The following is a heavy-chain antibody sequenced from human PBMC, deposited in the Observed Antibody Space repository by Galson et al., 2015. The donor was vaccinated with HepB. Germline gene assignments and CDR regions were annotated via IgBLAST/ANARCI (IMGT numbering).Heavy chain of an antibody. CDR3: ARGYNYYDSSGYYYY. D-gene: IGHD3-22*01. Sequence: LRLSCAASGFTFSSYSMNWVRQAPGKGLEWVSSISSSSSYIYYADSVKGRFTISRDNAENSLYLQMSSLRAEDTAVYYCARGYNYYDSSGYYYYWGQGTLVTVSS. J-gene: IGHJ4*02. V-gene: IGHV3-21*01. CDR1: GFTFSSYS. CDR2: ISSSSSYI.